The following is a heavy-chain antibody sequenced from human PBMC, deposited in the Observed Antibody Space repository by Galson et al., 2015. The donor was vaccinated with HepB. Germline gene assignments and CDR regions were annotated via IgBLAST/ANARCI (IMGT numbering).Heavy chain of an antibody. J-gene: IGHJ3*01. CDR1: GYTFTSYA. CDR3: ARAGAYNSGYFQQVDAFDV. Sequence: SVKVSCKASGYTFTSYAMNWVRQAPGQGLEWMGWINTNTGNPTYAPGFTGRFVFSLDTSVSTAYLQINSLKAEDTAVYYCARAGAYNSGYFQQVDAFDVWGQGTMATVSS. CDR2: INTNTGNP. V-gene: IGHV7-4-1*02. D-gene: IGHD6-19*01.